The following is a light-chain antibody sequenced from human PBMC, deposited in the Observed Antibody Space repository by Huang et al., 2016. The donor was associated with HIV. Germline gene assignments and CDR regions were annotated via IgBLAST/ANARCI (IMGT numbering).Light chain of an antibody. Sequence: IVVTQSPDSLAVSLGERAAINCKSSHSVLYSSNNNNYLAWYQQKPGQSPALLIYLASTRAPGVPDRFNGSGSGTDFTLTISSLQAEDVALYYCQQYFRTPLTFGGGTRVDIK. J-gene: IGKJ4*01. CDR2: LAS. CDR3: QQYFRTPLT. V-gene: IGKV4-1*01. CDR1: HSVLYSSNNNNY.